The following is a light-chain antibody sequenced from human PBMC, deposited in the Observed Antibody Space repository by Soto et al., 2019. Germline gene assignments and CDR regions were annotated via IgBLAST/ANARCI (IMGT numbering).Light chain of an antibody. V-gene: IGLV1-44*01. J-gene: IGLJ2*01. Sequence: QSVLTQPPSASGTPGQRVTISCSGSSSNIGSNTVNWYQQLPGTAPKLLIYSNNKRPSGVPDRFSASKSGTSAALAISGLQSDDEADYYCSAWDDSLNGLVFGGGTKLTVL. CDR2: SNN. CDR1: SSNIGSNT. CDR3: SAWDDSLNGLV.